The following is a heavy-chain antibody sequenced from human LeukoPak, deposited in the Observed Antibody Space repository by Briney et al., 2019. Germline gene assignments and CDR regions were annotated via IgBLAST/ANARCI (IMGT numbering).Heavy chain of an antibody. CDR2: IDPSDSYT. J-gene: IGHJ4*02. CDR3: ARANPQQLVPDY. CDR1: GYSFTSYW. D-gene: IGHD6-13*01. V-gene: IGHV5-10-1*01. Sequence: PGESLKISCTGSGYSFTSYWISWVRQMPGKGLEWMGRIDPSDSYTNYSPSFQGHVTISADKSISTAYLQWSSLKASDTAMYYCARANPQQLVPDYWGQGTLVTVSS.